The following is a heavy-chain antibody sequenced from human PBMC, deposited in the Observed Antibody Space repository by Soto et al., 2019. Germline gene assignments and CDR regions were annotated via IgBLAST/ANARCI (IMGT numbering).Heavy chain of an antibody. Sequence: SETLSLTCTVSGGSISSYYWSWIRQPPGKGLEWIGYIYYSGSTNYNPSLKSRVTISVDTSKNQFSLKLSSVTAADTAVYYCARYGDYGDYDFDYWGQGTLVTVSS. V-gene: IGHV4-59*01. D-gene: IGHD4-17*01. CDR2: IYYSGST. CDR1: GGSISSYY. CDR3: ARYGDYGDYDFDY. J-gene: IGHJ4*02.